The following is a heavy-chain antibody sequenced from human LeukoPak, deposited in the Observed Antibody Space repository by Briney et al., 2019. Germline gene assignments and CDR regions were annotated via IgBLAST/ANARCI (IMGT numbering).Heavy chain of an antibody. D-gene: IGHD4-17*01. CDR2: ISYDGSNK. V-gene: IGHV3-30*03. Sequence: GRSLRLSCAASGFTFSSYGMHWVRQAPGKGLEWVAVISYDGSNKYYADSVKGRFTISRDNSKNTLYLQMNSLRAEDTAVYYCARAPTHIAIRYYFDYWGQGTLVTVSS. CDR3: ARAPTHIAIRYYFDY. J-gene: IGHJ4*02. CDR1: GFTFSSYG.